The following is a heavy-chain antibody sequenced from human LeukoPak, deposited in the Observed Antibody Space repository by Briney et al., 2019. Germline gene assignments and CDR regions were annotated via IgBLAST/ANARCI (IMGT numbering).Heavy chain of an antibody. CDR3: ARVSIKWLPDDY. V-gene: IGHV1-2*06. CDR1: GYTFTGYY. CDR2: INPNSGGT. Sequence: ASVKVSCXASGYTFTGYYMHWVRQAPGQGLEWMGRINPNSGGTNYAQKFQGRVTMTRDTSISTAYMELSRLRSDDTAVYYCARVSIKWLPDDYWGQGTLVTVSS. J-gene: IGHJ4*02. D-gene: IGHD5-18*01.